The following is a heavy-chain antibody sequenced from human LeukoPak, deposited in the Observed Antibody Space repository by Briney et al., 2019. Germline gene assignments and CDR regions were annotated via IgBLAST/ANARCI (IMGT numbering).Heavy chain of an antibody. CDR3: ARFLGDDSSHNWFDP. CDR2: IYHSGST. Sequence: PSETLSLTCAVSGGSISSSNWWSWVRQPPGKGLEWIGEIYHSGSTNYNPSLKSRVTISVDKSKNQFSLKLSSVTAADTAVYYCARFLGDDSSHNWFDPWGQGTLVTVSS. D-gene: IGHD3-16*01. CDR1: GGSISSSNW. J-gene: IGHJ5*02. V-gene: IGHV4-4*02.